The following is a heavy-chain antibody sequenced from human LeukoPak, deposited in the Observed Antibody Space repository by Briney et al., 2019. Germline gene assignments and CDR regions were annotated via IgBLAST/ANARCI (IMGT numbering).Heavy chain of an antibody. Sequence: PSETLSFTATVSGGSISSYYWSWIRQRPGKGLEWIGEIYNSGSANYNPSLKRGATISVATSKTQFSLKRSSMTAATTAVYYCARHVLLVSDTAHTPFDPGGRGNLVTVSS. D-gene: IGHD5/OR15-5a*01. CDR3: ARHVLLVSDTAHTPFDP. V-gene: IGHV4-34*01. CDR1: GGSISSYY. J-gene: IGHJ5*02. CDR2: IYNSGSA.